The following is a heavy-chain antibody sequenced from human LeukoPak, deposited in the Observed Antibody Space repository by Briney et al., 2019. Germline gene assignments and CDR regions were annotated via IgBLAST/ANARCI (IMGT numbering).Heavy chain of an antibody. J-gene: IGHJ4*02. Sequence: SETLSLTCTVSGGSISSSSYYWGWIRQPPGKGLEWIGSIYYSGSTYYDPSLKSRVTISVDTSKNQFSLKLSSVTAADTAVYYCASPNYYDSSGYYYFDYWGQGTLVTVSS. CDR2: IYYSGST. D-gene: IGHD3-22*01. V-gene: IGHV4-39*01. CDR3: ASPNYYDSSGYYYFDY. CDR1: GGSISSSSYY.